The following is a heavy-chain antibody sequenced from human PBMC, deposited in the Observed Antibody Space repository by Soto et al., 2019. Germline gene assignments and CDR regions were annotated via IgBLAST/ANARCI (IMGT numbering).Heavy chain of an antibody. CDR1: GEFTKPHTYL. Sequence: QTFPHRYTASGEFTKPHTYLVSWLRHQPQKGLEWIGYVHSSGNTYYNPSLKNRVTISIDTSENKFSLHLGSVTAAVTAVYYCARRGTYSFDYWGQGIRV. V-gene: IGHV4-31*03. J-gene: IGHJ4*02. CDR3: ARRGTYSFDY. D-gene: IGHD2-15*01. CDR2: VHSSGNT.